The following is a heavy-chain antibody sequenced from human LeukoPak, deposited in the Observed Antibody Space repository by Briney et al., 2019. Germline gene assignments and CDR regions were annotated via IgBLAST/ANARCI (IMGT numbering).Heavy chain of an antibody. J-gene: IGHJ4*02. CDR3: ASMDYDFWSGYPFDY. CDR1: GFTFSSYS. CDR2: ISSSSSYI. V-gene: IGHV3-21*01. D-gene: IGHD3-3*01. Sequence: GGSLRLSCAASGFTFSSYSMNWVRQAPGEGLEWVSSISSSSSYIYYADSVKGRFTISRDNAKNSLYLQMNSLRAEDTAVYYCASMDYDFWSGYPFDYWGQGTLVTVSS.